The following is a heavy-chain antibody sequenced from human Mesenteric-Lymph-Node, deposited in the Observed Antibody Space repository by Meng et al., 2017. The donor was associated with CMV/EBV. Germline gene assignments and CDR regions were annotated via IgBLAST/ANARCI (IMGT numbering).Heavy chain of an antibody. V-gene: IGHV3-74*01. CDR3: ARDPSYGGNSGGMDV. J-gene: IGHJ6*02. D-gene: IGHD4-23*01. Sequence: GESLKISCAASGFTFSKYYMHWVRQAPGKGLVWVSYIKPDGTYTTYADSVRGRFTISRDNAKNTLYLQMNSLRAEDTAVYYCARDPSYGGNSGGMDVWGQGTTVTVSS. CDR1: GFTFSKYY. CDR2: IKPDGTYT.